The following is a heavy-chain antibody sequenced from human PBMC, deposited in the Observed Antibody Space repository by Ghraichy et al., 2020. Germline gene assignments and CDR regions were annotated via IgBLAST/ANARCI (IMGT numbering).Heavy chain of an antibody. Sequence: GGSLRLSCAASGFSFNTYGIHWVRQAPGKGLEWVAVISLDGSRRNYADSVKGRFTISRDNSKNTLYLQMNSLRVEDTAVYFCAKEHVRKPWGGLEDGFDIWGQGTVVTVSS. J-gene: IGHJ3*02. CDR1: GFSFNTYG. CDR3: AKEHVRKPWGGLEDGFDI. V-gene: IGHV3-30*18. CDR2: ISLDGSRR. D-gene: IGHD3-10*02.